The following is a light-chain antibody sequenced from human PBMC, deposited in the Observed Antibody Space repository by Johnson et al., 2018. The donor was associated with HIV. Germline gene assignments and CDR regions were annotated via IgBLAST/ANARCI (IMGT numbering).Light chain of an antibody. CDR2: EDY. Sequence: QSVLTQPPSVSAAPGQRVNISCSGHSSNIENYFVSWYQQLPGAAPRLLIYEDYKRPSGIPDRFSGSKSGASATLGITGLQNGDEADYYCGVGDASLSAGFVFGTWTKVPVL. V-gene: IGLV1-51*02. J-gene: IGLJ1*01. CDR1: SSNIENYF. CDR3: GVGDASLSAGFV.